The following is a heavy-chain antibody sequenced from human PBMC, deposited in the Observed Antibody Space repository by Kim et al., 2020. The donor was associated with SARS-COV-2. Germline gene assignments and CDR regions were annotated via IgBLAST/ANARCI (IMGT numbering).Heavy chain of an antibody. CDR3: AREGESLNQFDY. J-gene: IGHJ4*02. CDR2: INPSGDAT. Sequence: ASVKVSCKASGYTFTTYFMQWVRQAPGQGLEWMGVINPSGDATNYAQKFRGRVTVTRDTSTSTLYMELTSLRSEDTAVYYCAREGESLNQFDYWGQGTLV. V-gene: IGHV1-46*01. D-gene: IGHD3-16*02. CDR1: GYTFTTYF.